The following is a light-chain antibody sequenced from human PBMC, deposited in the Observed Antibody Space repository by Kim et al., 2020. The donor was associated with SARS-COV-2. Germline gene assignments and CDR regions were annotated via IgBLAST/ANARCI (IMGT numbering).Light chain of an antibody. CDR2: DAS. Sequence: EIVLTQSPATLSLSPGERATLSCSASQSVSSYLAWYQQKPGQAPRLLIYDASNRATGIPARFSGSWSETDFTLTISSLEPEDFAVYYCQQRSNWPLTFGGGTKVDIK. CDR3: QQRSNWPLT. CDR1: QSVSSY. J-gene: IGKJ4*01. V-gene: IGKV3-11*01.